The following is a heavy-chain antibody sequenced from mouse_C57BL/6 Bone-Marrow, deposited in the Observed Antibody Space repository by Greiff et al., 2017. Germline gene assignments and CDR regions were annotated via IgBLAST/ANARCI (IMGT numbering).Heavy chain of an antibody. J-gene: IGHJ2*01. CDR2: IDPETGGT. D-gene: IGHD1-1*01. V-gene: IGHV1-15*01. CDR1: GYTFTDYE. CDR3: TGEGDITTGVATDY. Sequence: VQLQQSGAELVRPGASVTLSCKASGYTFTDYEMHWVKQTPVKGLEWIGAIDPETGGTAYNQKFKGKAILTADKSSITAYMELRSLTSEDSAVYDCTGEGDITTGVATDYWGQGTTLTVSS.